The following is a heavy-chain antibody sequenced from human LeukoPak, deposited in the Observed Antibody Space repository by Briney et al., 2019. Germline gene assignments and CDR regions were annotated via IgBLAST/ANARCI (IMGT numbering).Heavy chain of an antibody. CDR2: ISYDGSNK. CDR3: ARDTDRDYGDYSS. V-gene: IGHV3-30*04. D-gene: IGHD4-17*01. J-gene: IGHJ4*02. Sequence: GGSLRLSCAASGFTFSSYAMHWVRQAPGKGLEWVAVISYDGSNKYYADSVKGRFTISRDNSKNTLYLQMNSLRAEDTAVYYCARDTDRDYGDYSSWGQGTLVTVSS. CDR1: GFTFSSYA.